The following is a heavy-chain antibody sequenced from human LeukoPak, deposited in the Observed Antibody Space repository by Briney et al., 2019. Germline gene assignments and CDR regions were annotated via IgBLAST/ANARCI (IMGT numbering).Heavy chain of an antibody. CDR1: GYTFTSYY. CDR2: IDPSGGGT. D-gene: IGHD1-26*01. Sequence: ASVKVSCKASGYTFTSYYMHWVRQAPGQGLEWMGFIDPSGGGTSYAQKFQGRVTMTRDTSTSTVYMELSSLRSEDTAVYYCARLDSGNYYYYWGQGTPVTVSS. V-gene: IGHV1-46*01. J-gene: IGHJ4*02. CDR3: ARLDSGNYYYY.